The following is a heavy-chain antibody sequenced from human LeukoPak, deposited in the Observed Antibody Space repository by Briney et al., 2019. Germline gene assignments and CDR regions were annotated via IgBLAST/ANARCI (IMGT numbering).Heavy chain of an antibody. D-gene: IGHD3-22*01. CDR1: GGSFSGYY. J-gene: IGHJ4*02. V-gene: IGHV4-34*01. CDR2: INHSGST. CDR3: ARVTGYMIEDYFDY. Sequence: PSETLSLTCAVYGGSFSGYYWSWIRQPPGKGLEWIGEINHSGSTNYNPSLKSRVTISVDTSKNQFSLKLRSVTAADTAVYYCARVTGYMIEDYFDYWGQGTLSPSPQ.